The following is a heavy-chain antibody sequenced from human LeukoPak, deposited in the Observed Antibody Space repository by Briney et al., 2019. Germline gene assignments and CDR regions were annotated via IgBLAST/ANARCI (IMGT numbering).Heavy chain of an antibody. J-gene: IGHJ4*02. V-gene: IGHV6-1*01. CDR3: VRASVAAGAPFDY. Sequence: SQTLSLTCAISGDSVSNNSASWNWIRQSPWRGLEWLGSTYYRSKWCNDYAVSVKSRVTVNPDTSKNQFSLQFNSVTPEDTAVYYCVRASVAAGAPFDYWGQGVLVTVSS. CDR1: GDSVSNNSAS. D-gene: IGHD6-25*01. CDR2: TYYRSKWCN.